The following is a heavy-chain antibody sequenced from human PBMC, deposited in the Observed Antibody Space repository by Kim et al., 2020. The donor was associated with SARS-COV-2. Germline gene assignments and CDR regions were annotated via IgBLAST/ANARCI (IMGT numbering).Heavy chain of an antibody. V-gene: IGHV3-48*03. CDR2: ISSSGSTI. D-gene: IGHD3-3*01. CDR3: ARDSSYYDFWSGYKYYYYMDV. Sequence: GGSLRLSCAASGFTFSSYEMNWVRQAPGKGLEWVSYISSSGSTIYYADSVKGRFTISRDNAKNSLYLQMNSLRAEDTAVYYCARDSSYYDFWSGYKYYYYMDVWGKGTTVTVSS. CDR1: GFTFSSYE. J-gene: IGHJ6*03.